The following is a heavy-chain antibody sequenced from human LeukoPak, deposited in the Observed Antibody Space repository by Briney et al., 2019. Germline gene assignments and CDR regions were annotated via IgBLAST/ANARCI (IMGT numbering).Heavy chain of an antibody. Sequence: GASVKVSCKASGYTFTGYYMHWVRQAPGQGLEWMGWINPNSGGTNYAQKFQGRVTMTRDTSISTAYMELSRLRSDDTAVYYCARDRYCTNGVCYTGRYFDYWGQGTLVTVSS. CDR3: ARDRYCTNGVCYTGRYFDY. D-gene: IGHD2-8*01. CDR1: GYTFTGYY. V-gene: IGHV1-2*02. J-gene: IGHJ4*02. CDR2: INPNSGGT.